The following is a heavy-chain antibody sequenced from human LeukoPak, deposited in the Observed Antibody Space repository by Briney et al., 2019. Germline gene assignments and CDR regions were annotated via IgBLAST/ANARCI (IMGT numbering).Heavy chain of an antibody. V-gene: IGHV3-53*01. Sequence: PGGSLRLSCAASGFTVSSNYMSWVRQAPGKGLEWVSVIYSGGSTYYADSVKGRFTISRDNAKNSLFLQMSSLRDEDTAVYYCARDRGQLVIPFFFDYWGQGILVTVSS. J-gene: IGHJ4*02. CDR3: ARDRGQLVIPFFFDY. CDR1: GFTVSSNY. D-gene: IGHD3-9*01. CDR2: IYSGGST.